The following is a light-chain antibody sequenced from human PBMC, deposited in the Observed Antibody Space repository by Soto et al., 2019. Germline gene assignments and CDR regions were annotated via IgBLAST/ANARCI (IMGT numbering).Light chain of an antibody. CDR3: QQRSNWPLT. CDR2: EAS. J-gene: IGKJ4*01. V-gene: IGKV3-11*01. Sequence: EIVMTQSPATLSVSPGERATLSCRASQSISSNLAWYQQKPGQAPRRLIYEASNRATGIPARFSGSGSGTDFTLTISSLEPEDFAVYYCQQRSNWPLTFGGGTKVDIK. CDR1: QSISSN.